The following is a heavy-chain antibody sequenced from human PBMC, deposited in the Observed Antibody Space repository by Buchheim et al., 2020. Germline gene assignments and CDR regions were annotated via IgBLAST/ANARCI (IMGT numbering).Heavy chain of an antibody. Sequence: QVQLQQWGAGLLKPSETLSLTCAVYGGSFSGYYWSWIRQPPGKGLEWIGEINHSGSTNYNPSLKSRVTISVDTAKNQFSLKLSSVTAADTAVYYCARGRAIIVGAENFDYWGQGTL. D-gene: IGHD1-26*01. CDR1: GGSFSGYY. CDR3: ARGRAIIVGAENFDY. CDR2: INHSGST. J-gene: IGHJ4*02. V-gene: IGHV4-34*01.